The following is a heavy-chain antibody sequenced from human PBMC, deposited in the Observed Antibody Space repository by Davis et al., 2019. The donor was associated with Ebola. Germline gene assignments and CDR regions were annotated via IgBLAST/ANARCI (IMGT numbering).Heavy chain of an antibody. D-gene: IGHD3-9*01. J-gene: IGHJ4*01. CDR3: SRPYYDILTGYQPFRY. CDR2: MNPNSGNT. CDR1: EYTFTSYD. Sequence: ASVKVSCKASEYTFTSYDINWVRQATGQGLEWMGWMNPNSGNTGYAQKFQGRVTMTRNTSISTAYMELSSLRSEDTAVYYCSRPYYDILTGYQPFRYWGHGTLVTVSS. V-gene: IGHV1-8*01.